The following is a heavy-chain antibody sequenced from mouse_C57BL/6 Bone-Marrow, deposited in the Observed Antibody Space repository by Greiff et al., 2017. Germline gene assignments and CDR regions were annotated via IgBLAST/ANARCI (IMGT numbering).Heavy chain of an antibody. J-gene: IGHJ2*01. Sequence: EVKLQESGGDLVKPGGSLKLSCAASGFTFSSYGMSWVRQTPDKRLEWVATISSGGSYTYYPDSVKGRFTISRDNAKNTLYLQMSSLKSEDTAMYYCARRFYYYGLDYWGQGTTLTVSS. CDR2: ISSGGSYT. D-gene: IGHD1-1*01. V-gene: IGHV5-6*02. CDR1: GFTFSSYG. CDR3: ARRFYYYGLDY.